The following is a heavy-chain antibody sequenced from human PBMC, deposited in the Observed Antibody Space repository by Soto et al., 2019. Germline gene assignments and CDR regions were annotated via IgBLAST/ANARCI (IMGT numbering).Heavy chain of an antibody. CDR1: GYTFTSYY. Sequence: QVQLVQSGAEVKKPGASVKVSCKASGYTFTSYYMHWVRQAPGQGLEWMGIINPSGGSTSYAQKFQARAIMTRATSTSTVYMEPSSLRSDDTAVYYCARDAQIVVVTAIRALGYWGQGTLVTVSS. CDR2: INPSGGST. CDR3: ARDAQIVVVTAIRALGY. J-gene: IGHJ4*02. V-gene: IGHV1-46*01. D-gene: IGHD2-21*02.